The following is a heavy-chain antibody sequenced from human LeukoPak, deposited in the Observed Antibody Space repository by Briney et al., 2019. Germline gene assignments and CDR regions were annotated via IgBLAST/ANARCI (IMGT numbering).Heavy chain of an antibody. CDR3: ARRSVGASSFHYYMDV. CDR2: ISWNGGST. Sequence: PGGSLRLSCVVSGFTFDDHGMTWVRQAPGKGLEWVSGISWNGGSTGYADSVKGRFTISRDNAKNSLYLQMNSLRAEDTALYYCARRSVGASSFHYYMDVWGTGTTVTVSS. CDR1: GFTFDDHG. V-gene: IGHV3-20*04. D-gene: IGHD5/OR15-5a*01. J-gene: IGHJ6*03.